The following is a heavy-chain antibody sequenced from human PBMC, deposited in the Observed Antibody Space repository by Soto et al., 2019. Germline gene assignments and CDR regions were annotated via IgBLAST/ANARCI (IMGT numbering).Heavy chain of an antibody. CDR2: IDPSDSYT. J-gene: IGHJ4*02. Sequence: EVQLVQSGAEVKKPGESLRISCKGSGYSFTSYWISWVRQMPGKGLEWMGRIDPSDSYTNYSPSFQGHVTISADKSISNAYLQWSSLKASDTAMYYCARMGSHYYDSSGYYPGYWGQGTLVTVSS. D-gene: IGHD3-22*01. CDR3: ARMGSHYYDSSGYYPGY. V-gene: IGHV5-10-1*03. CDR1: GYSFTSYW.